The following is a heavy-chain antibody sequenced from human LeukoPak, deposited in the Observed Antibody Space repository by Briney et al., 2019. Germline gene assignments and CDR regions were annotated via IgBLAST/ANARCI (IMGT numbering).Heavy chain of an antibody. CDR3: AKHLRILEGLFDY. J-gene: IGHJ4*02. D-gene: IGHD3-3*01. V-gene: IGHV3-23*01. CDR2: LGGDGFNA. Sequence: GGSLRLSCAASGFTFSAYAMTWVRQAPGKGLEWVSTLGGDGFNAYYSDSVKGRFTISRDNSKNTLFLQMNSLRAEDAAVYYCAKHLRILEGLFDYWGQGTLVTVSS. CDR1: GFTFSAYA.